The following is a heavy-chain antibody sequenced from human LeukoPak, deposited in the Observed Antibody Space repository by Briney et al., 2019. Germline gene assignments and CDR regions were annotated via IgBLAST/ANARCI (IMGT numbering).Heavy chain of an antibody. CDR2: ISPSGGST. J-gene: IGHJ4*02. CDR3: AGGPSQQDFDH. D-gene: IGHD2-15*01. CDR1: GYTFTNYY. V-gene: IGHV1-46*01. Sequence: ASVKVSCKASGYTFTNYYIHWVRQAPGQGLEWMGIISPSGGSTAYAQRFQGRVTVTRDTSTSTAYMELSSLRSEDTAVYYCAGGPSQQDFDHWGQGTLVTVSS.